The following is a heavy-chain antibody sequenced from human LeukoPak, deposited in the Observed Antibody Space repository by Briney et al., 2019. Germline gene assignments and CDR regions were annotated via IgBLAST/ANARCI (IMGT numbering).Heavy chain of an antibody. CDR3: ARVTGYMIEDYFDY. D-gene: IGHD3-22*01. V-gene: IGHV4-59*01. CDR2: IYYSGST. J-gene: IGHJ4*02. CDR1: GGSFSGYY. Sequence: SETLSLTCAVYGGSFSGYYWSWIRQPPGKGLEWIGYIYYSGSTNYNPSLKSRVTISVDTSKDQFSLRLSSVTAADTAVYYCARVTGYMIEDYFDYWGQGTLVTVSS.